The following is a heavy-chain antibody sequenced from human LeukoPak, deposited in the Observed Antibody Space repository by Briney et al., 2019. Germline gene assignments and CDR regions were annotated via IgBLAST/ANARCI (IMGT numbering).Heavy chain of an antibody. D-gene: IGHD6-19*01. CDR3: AGPTSSGWHGDFDY. J-gene: IGHJ4*02. CDR2: IHYSGST. CDR1: GGSISPYY. V-gene: IGHV4-59*08. Sequence: KTSETLSLTYTVSGGSISPYYWSWIRQSPGKGLEWIGCIHYSGSTIYNPSLKSRVSISVDTSKNQFSLKLSSATAADTAVYYCAGPTSSGWHGDFDYWGQGTLVTVSS.